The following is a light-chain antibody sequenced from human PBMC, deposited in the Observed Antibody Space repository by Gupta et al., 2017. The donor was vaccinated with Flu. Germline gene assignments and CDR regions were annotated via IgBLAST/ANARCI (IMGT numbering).Light chain of an antibody. J-gene: IGLJ3*02. Sequence: SSKIGQNYVYWHQQVPATAPKLLIDRNIGRPSGVPARFSGYNSGTSASLAISRLRFEDEAEYFCAVWDDRVNGRLFGGGTKLTVL. CDR3: AVWDDRVNGRL. CDR1: SSKIGQNY. V-gene: IGLV1-47*01. CDR2: RNI.